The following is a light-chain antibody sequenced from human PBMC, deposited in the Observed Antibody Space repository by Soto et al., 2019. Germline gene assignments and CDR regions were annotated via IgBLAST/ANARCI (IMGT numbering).Light chain of an antibody. Sequence: QSVLTQPPSVSGTPGQTVTISCSGSTSNIGSNPVNWYQQLPGMAPRLLISTNNQRPSGVPDRFSGSRSGTSASLAISGLQSEDEADYYCAAWDDRLNGPSYVFGTGTKVTVL. CDR1: TSNIGSNP. CDR3: AAWDDRLNGPSYV. CDR2: TNN. V-gene: IGLV1-44*01. J-gene: IGLJ1*01.